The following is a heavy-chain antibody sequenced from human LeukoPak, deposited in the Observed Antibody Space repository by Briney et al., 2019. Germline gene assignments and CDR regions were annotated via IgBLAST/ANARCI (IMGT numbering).Heavy chain of an antibody. CDR1: GGTFSSYA. CDR2: IIPIFGTA. D-gene: IGHD4-17*01. CDR3: ARETPDPYGDCRDGMDV. V-gene: IGHV1-69*13. Sequence: GASVKVSCKASGGTFSSYAISWVRQAPGQGLEWMGGIIPIFGTANYAQKFQGRVTITADESTSTAYMELSSLRSEDTAVYYCARETPDPYGDCRDGMDVWGKGTTVTVSS. J-gene: IGHJ6*04.